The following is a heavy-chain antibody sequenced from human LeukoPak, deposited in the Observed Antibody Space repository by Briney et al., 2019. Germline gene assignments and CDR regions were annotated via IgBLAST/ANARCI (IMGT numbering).Heavy chain of an antibody. CDR3: ARDGSGSYDFDY. Sequence: GGSLRLSCAASGFTFSSYWMHWVRQAPGKGLVWVSRINSDGSSTSYADSVKGRFTISRDNAKNSLYLQMNSLRAEDTAVYYCARDGSGSYDFDYWGQGTLVTVSS. D-gene: IGHD1-26*01. CDR2: INSDGSST. J-gene: IGHJ4*02. CDR1: GFTFSSYW. V-gene: IGHV3-74*01.